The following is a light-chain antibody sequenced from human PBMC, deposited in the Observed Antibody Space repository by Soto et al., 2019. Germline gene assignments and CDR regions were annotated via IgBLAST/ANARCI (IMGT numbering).Light chain of an antibody. CDR2: EVT. CDR3: SSDRSSSTYV. J-gene: IGLJ1*01. V-gene: IGLV2-14*01. Sequence: QSALTQPASVSGSPGQSITISCTGTSSDVGSYNYVSWHQQHPGQAPKLMIYEVTNRASGVPDRFSASTSGNTASVTISGLQAGDEADYYCSSDRSSSTYVFGTGTKLTVL. CDR1: SSDVGSYNY.